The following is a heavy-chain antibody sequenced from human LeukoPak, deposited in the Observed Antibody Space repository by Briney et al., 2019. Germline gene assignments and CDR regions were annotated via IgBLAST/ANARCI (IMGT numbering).Heavy chain of an antibody. D-gene: IGHD3-9*01. CDR3: AKWGDYDVLTGYYVPDY. CDR2: ILGSGVTT. V-gene: IGHV3-23*01. J-gene: IGHJ4*02. CDR1: GFTFSNYA. Sequence: GASLRLSCAASGFTFSNYAMSWVRQAPGKGLEWVSAILGSGVTTYYADSVKGRFTVSRDNSKSTLYLQMNTLRAEDTALYYCAKWGDYDVLTGYYVPDYWGQGTLVTVSS.